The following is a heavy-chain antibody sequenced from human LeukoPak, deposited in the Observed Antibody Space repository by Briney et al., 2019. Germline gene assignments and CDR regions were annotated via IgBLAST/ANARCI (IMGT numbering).Heavy chain of an antibody. J-gene: IGHJ6*02. V-gene: IGHV3-30*04. Sequence: SLRLSCAGSGFTFSLYNMHWVRQAPGKGLEWVALISFGGSPKYYADSVKGRFTISRDNSKNTLFLQMSSLKAEDTAVYYCAREGASNGYHYGMDVWGQGTTVSVS. D-gene: IGHD5-12*01. CDR3: AREGASNGYHYGMDV. CDR2: ISFGGSPK. CDR1: GFTFSLYN.